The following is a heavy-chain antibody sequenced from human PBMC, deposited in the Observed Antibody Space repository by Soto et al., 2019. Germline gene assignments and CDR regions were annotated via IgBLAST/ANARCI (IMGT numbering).Heavy chain of an antibody. CDR3: ARSGRPGYYYYIMDV. Sequence: QVQLVQSGAEVKDPGASVKVSCKASGYTFTSYGVSWVRQAPGQGLEWMGWISVYNGNTKYAQKLQGRVTMTTDTSTSTAYMELRGLRSDDTAVNYCARSGRPGYYYYIMDVWGQGTTVTVSS. V-gene: IGHV1-18*01. D-gene: IGHD3-10*01. J-gene: IGHJ6*02. CDR1: GYTFTSYG. CDR2: ISVYNGNT.